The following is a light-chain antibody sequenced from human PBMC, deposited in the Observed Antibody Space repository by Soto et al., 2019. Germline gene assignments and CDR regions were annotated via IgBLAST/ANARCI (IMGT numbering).Light chain of an antibody. CDR2: AAS. J-gene: IGKJ3*01. V-gene: IGKV1-39*01. CDR1: QSISTY. Sequence: DIQMTQSPSSLSASVGDRVTITCRASQSISTYLSWYQQKPGQAPKVLIYAASRLERGVPSRFSGSGSVIDFALTVSSLQPEDFAPYYCHQTYDTPFTFAPGTTV. CDR3: HQTYDTPFT.